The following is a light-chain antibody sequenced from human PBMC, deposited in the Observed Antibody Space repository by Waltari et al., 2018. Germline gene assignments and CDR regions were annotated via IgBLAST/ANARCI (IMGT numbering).Light chain of an antibody. Sequence: QAALTQPAPVSRSLGQSITISCIGTDSAFGDDDSVPWYQQLQGEPPRLIIHEVSTRPSRISSRFYCSKSANTASLTISGLQPDDEADYFCCSHTGIDTWVFGGGTTLTVL. CDR1: DSAFGDDDS. CDR3: CSHTGIDTWV. J-gene: IGLJ3*02. CDR2: EVS. V-gene: IGLV2-14*01.